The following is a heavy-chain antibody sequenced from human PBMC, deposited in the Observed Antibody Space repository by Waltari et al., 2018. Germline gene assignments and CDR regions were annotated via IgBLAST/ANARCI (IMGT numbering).Heavy chain of an antibody. J-gene: IGHJ4*02. CDR1: GYTFTGYY. D-gene: IGHD5-18*01. CDR3: ARSGYSYGFDY. V-gene: IGHV1-2*02. Sequence: QVQLVQSGAEVKKPGASVKVSCKASGYTFTGYYMHWVRQAPGQGLEWMGWINPKRGGTNYAQKVQGRVTMTRDTSISTAYMELSRLRSDDTAVYYCARSGYSYGFDYWGQGTLVTVSS. CDR2: INPKRGGT.